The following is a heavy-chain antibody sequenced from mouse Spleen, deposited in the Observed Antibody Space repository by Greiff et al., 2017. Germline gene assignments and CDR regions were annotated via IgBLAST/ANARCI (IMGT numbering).Heavy chain of an antibody. CDR3: ARRTVVAPFAY. V-gene: IGHV5-17*01. CDR1: GFTFSDYG. Sequence: EVMLVESGGGLVKPGGSLKLSCAASGFTFSDYGMHWVRQAPEKGLEWVAYISSGSSTIYYADTVKGRFTISRDNAKNTLFLQMTSLRSEDTAMYYCARRTVVAPFAYWGQGTLVTVSA. J-gene: IGHJ3*01. CDR2: ISSGSSTI. D-gene: IGHD1-1*01.